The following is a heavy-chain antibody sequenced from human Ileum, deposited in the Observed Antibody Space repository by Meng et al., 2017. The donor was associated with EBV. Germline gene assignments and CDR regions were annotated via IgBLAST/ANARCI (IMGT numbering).Heavy chain of an antibody. J-gene: IGHJ4*02. CDR2: IFHIGST. CDR1: GGSVISNNW. Sequence: QVQREESGPRLVKPSGSLSLTFVVSGGSVISNNWWSWVRQPPGKGLEWIGEIFHIGSTNNSPSLKSRVTISVDNSKNQFSLSLTSVTAADTAIYYCAKVSLTGTFYDHWGQGILVTVSS. D-gene: IGHD3-9*01. CDR3: AKVSLTGTFYDH. V-gene: IGHV4-4*02.